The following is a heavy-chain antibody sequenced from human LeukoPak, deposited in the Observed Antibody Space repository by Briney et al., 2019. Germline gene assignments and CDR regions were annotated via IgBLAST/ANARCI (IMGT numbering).Heavy chain of an antibody. CDR3: AREEEVTRIFDY. Sequence: SQTLSLTXTVSGGSISSGDYYWSWIRQPPGKGLEWIGYIYYSGSTYYNPSLKSRVTISVDTSKNQFSLKLSSVTAADTAVYYCAREEEVTRIFDYWGQGTLVTVSS. CDR2: IYYSGST. CDR1: GGSISSGDYY. J-gene: IGHJ4*02. V-gene: IGHV4-30-4*08. D-gene: IGHD4-11*01.